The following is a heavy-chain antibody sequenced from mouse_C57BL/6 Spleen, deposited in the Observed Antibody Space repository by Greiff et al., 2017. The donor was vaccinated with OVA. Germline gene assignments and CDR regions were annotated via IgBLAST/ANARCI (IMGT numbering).Heavy chain of an antibody. CDR1: GYAFSSYW. V-gene: IGHV1-80*01. CDR2: IYPGDGDT. J-gene: IGHJ3*01. Sequence: QVQLQQSGAELVKPGASVKISCKASGYAFSSYWMNWVKQRPGKGLEWIGQIYPGDGDTNYNGKFKGTATLTADKSSSTAYMQLNSLTSEASAVYFCARHYYGSSYEDSYWGQGTLVTVSA. D-gene: IGHD1-1*01. CDR3: ARHYYGSSYEDSY.